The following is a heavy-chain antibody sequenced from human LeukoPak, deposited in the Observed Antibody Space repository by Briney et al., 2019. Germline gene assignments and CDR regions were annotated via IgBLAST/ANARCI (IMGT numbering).Heavy chain of an antibody. CDR1: GGSTSSGGYY. CDR3: ARDAMVYATGVYYYGMDV. V-gene: IGHV4-31*03. CDR2: IYYSGST. Sequence: SETLSLTCTVSGGSTSSGGYYWSWIRQHPGKGLEWIGYIYYSGSTYYNPSLKSRVTISVDTSKNQFSLKLSSVTAADTAVYYCARDAMVYATGVYYYGMDVWGQGTTVTVSS. J-gene: IGHJ6*02. D-gene: IGHD2-8*01.